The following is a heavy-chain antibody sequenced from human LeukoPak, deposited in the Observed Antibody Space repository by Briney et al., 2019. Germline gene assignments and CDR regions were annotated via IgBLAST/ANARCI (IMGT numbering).Heavy chain of an antibody. CDR1: GFTVSGNY. V-gene: IGHV3-66*02. Sequence: GGSLRLSCAASGFTVSGNYMSWVRQAPGKGLEWGSVIYSGGSIYYADSVKGRFTISRDNSKNTLYLQMNSLSVEDTAVYYCARVGYYASGPFSYFDYWGQGTLVTVSS. D-gene: IGHD3-10*01. CDR2: IYSGGSI. J-gene: IGHJ4*02. CDR3: ARVGYYASGPFSYFDY.